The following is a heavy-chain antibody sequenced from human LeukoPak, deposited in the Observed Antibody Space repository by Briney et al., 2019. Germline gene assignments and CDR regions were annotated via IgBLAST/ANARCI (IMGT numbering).Heavy chain of an antibody. CDR2: IYYSGST. J-gene: IGHJ4*02. Sequence: NTSETLSLTCTVSGGSISSSSYYWGWIRQPPGKGLEWIGSIYYSGSTYYNPSLKSRVTISVDTSKNQFSLKLSSVTAADTAVYYCARTPDRYYYGSGSYQNYFDYWGQGTLVTVSS. CDR3: ARTPDRYYYGSGSYQNYFDY. D-gene: IGHD3-10*01. V-gene: IGHV4-39*07. CDR1: GGSISSSSYY.